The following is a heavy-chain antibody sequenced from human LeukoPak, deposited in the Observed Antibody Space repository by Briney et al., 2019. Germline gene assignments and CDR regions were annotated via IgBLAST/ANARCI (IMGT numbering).Heavy chain of an antibody. CDR2: IIPIFGTA. CDR3: ARESLNMSVRGSRVVYYYYGMDV. J-gene: IGHJ6*02. Sequence: GASVKVSCKASGGTFSSYAISWVRQAPGQGLEWMGGIIPIFGTANYAQKFQGRVKITTDESTSTAYMELSSLRSEDTAVYYCARESLNMSVRGSRVVYYYYGMDVWGQGTTVTVSS. CDR1: GGTFSSYA. V-gene: IGHV1-69*05. D-gene: IGHD3-10*01.